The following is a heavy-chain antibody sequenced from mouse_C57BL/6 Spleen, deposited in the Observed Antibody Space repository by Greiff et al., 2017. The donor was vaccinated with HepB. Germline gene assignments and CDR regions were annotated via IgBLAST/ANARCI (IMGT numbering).Heavy chain of an antibody. Sequence: VQLQESGAELVKPGASVKISCKASGYAFSSYWMNWVKQRPGKGLEWIGTIYPGDGDTNYNGKFKGKATLTADKSSSTAYMQLSSLTSEDSAVYFCAREKVAGYVAYWGQGTLVTVSA. CDR3: AREKVAGYVAY. V-gene: IGHV1-80*01. CDR1: GYAFSSYW. D-gene: IGHD3-2*02. CDR2: IYPGDGDT. J-gene: IGHJ3*01.